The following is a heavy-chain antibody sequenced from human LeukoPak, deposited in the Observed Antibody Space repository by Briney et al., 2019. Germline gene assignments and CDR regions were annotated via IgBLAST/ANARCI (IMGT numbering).Heavy chain of an antibody. CDR3: ARGRSSYYYHWFDP. CDR1: GFVFSSYW. CDR2: INSDGTTT. D-gene: IGHD3-3*01. V-gene: IGHV3-74*01. J-gene: IGHJ5*02. Sequence: GGSLRLSCAASGFVFSSYWMHWVRQAPGKGLVWVSRINSDGTTTTYADSVKGRFTISRDNAKNTLYLRMNSLRAEDTAVYYCARGRSSYYYHWFDPWGQGTLVTVSS.